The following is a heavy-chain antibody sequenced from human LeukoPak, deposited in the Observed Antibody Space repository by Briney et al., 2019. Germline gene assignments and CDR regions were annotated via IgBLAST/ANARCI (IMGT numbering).Heavy chain of an antibody. Sequence: GGSLRLSCAASGFTVSSNYMSWVRQAPGKGLEWVSGISGSGGSTYYADSVKGRFTISRDNSKNTLYLQMNSLRAEDTAVYYCAKDLDTAMVTFFDYWGQGTLVTVSS. D-gene: IGHD5-18*01. V-gene: IGHV3-23*01. CDR3: AKDLDTAMVTFFDY. CDR1: GFTVSSNY. CDR2: ISGSGGST. J-gene: IGHJ4*02.